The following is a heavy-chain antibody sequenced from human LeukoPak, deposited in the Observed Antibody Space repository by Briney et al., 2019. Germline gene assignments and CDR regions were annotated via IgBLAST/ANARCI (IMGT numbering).Heavy chain of an antibody. Sequence: PSQTLSLTCTVSGGSISSGDYYWSWIRQPPGKGLEWIGYIYYSGSTYYNPSLKSRVTISVDTSKNQFPLKLSSVTAADTAVYYCARTWAFSSGYPIEYFQHWGQGTLVTVSS. V-gene: IGHV4-30-4*08. CDR3: ARTWAFSSGYPIEYFQH. D-gene: IGHD3-22*01. J-gene: IGHJ1*01. CDR2: IYYSGST. CDR1: GGSISSGDYY.